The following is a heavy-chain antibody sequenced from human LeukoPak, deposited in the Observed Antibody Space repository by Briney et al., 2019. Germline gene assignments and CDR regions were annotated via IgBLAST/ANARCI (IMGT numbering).Heavy chain of an antibody. Sequence: GGSLRLSCAASGFTFSSYSMNWVRQAPGKGLEWVSYISSSSSTIYYADSVKGRFTISRDNSKNTLYLQMNSLRAEDTAVYYCAKDRLRYSSSWYIFDYWGQGTLVTVSS. CDR3: AKDRLRYSSSWYIFDY. V-gene: IGHV3-48*01. J-gene: IGHJ4*02. D-gene: IGHD6-13*01. CDR2: ISSSSSTI. CDR1: GFTFSSYS.